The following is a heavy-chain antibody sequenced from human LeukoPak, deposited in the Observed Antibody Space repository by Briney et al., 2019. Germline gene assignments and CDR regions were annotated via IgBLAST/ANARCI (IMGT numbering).Heavy chain of an antibody. CDR1: GGSISSSSYY. CDR3: ARRGYSSGWWTYYFDY. J-gene: IGHJ4*02. V-gene: IGHV4-39*01. D-gene: IGHD6-19*01. CDR2: IYYSGST. Sequence: SETLSLTCTVSGGSISSSSYYWGWIRQPPGKGLEWIGSIYYSGSTYYNPSLKSRVTISVDTSKNQLSLKLSSVTAADTAVYYCARRGYSSGWWTYYFDYWGQGTLVTVSS.